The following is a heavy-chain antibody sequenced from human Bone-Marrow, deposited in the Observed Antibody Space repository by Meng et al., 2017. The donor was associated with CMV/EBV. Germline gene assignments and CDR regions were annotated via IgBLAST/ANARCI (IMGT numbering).Heavy chain of an antibody. D-gene: IGHD6-19*01. CDR3: ARDGPPYDLYSSGWYGY. V-gene: IGHV3-30*02. CDR1: GFTFSSYG. CDR2: IRYDGSNK. J-gene: IGHJ4*02. Sequence: GESLKISCAASGFTFSSYGMHWVRQAPGKGLEWVAFIRYDGSNKYYVDSVKGRFTISRDNSKNTLYLQMNSLRAEDTAVYYCARDGPPYDLYSSGWYGYWGQGTLVTVSS.